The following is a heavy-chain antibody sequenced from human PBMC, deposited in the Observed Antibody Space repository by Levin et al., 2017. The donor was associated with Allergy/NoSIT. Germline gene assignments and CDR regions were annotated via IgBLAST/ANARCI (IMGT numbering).Heavy chain of an antibody. Sequence: PSETLSLTCTVSGASVSNGDYYWGWIRQTPGKGLEWIASLSHGGSTYYNPSLKSRVTISVDTSKNQLALKVSSVTAADTAVFYCAGHPGRAGTTAFHYYNYFNMGVWGKGTTVTVYS. D-gene: IGHD1-1*01. CDR2: LSHGGST. CDR1: GASVSNGDYY. J-gene: IGHJ6*03. V-gene: IGHV4-39*01. CDR3: AGHPGRAGTTAFHYYNYFNMGV.